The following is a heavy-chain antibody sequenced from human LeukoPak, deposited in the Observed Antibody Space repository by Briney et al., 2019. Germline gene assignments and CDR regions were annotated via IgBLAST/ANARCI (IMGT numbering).Heavy chain of an antibody. CDR3: ARGPLYRG. CDR2: INHSGST. J-gene: IGHJ4*02. D-gene: IGHD1-14*01. V-gene: IGHV4-34*01. Sequence: SETLSLTCAVYGGSFSGYYWSWIRQPPGKGLEWIGEINHSGSTNYNPSLKSRVTISVDTSKNQFSLKLSSVTAADTAVYYCARGPLYRGWGLGTLVTVSS. CDR1: GGSFSGYY.